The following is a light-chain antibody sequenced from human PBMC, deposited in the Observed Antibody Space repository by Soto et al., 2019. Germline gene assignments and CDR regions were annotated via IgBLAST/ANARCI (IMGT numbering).Light chain of an antibody. Sequence: QSALTQPASVSGSSGQSITISCTGTSSDVGSHNLVSWYQQHPGQAPKLMIYEVSKRPLGVSTRFSASKSANTASLTISGLQAEDEADYYCCSYGGSRAVFGGGTQLTVL. CDR1: SSDVGSHNL. CDR3: CSYGGSRAV. CDR2: EVS. J-gene: IGLJ7*01. V-gene: IGLV2-23*02.